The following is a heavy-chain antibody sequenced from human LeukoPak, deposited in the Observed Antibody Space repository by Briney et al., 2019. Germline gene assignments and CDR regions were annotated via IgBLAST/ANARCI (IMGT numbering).Heavy chain of an antibody. Sequence: GGSLRLSCAASGFTSSSYSMNWVRQAPGKGLEWVSSISSSSSYIYYADSVKGRFTISRDNAKNSLYLQMNSLRAEDTAVYYCARDSRFGHYFDYWGQGTLVTVSS. CDR1: GFTSSSYS. V-gene: IGHV3-21*01. J-gene: IGHJ4*02. D-gene: IGHD3-10*01. CDR2: ISSSSSYI. CDR3: ARDSRFGHYFDY.